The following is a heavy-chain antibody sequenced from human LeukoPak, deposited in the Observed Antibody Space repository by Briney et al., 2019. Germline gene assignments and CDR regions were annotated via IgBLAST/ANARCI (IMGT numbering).Heavy chain of an antibody. CDR2: ISAYNGNT. Sequence: ASVKVSCKASGYTFTSYGISWVRQAPGQGLEWMGWISAYNGNTNYAQKLQGRVTMTTGTSTSTAYMELRSLRSDDTAVYYCAKDNDFWSGLDIWGQGTMVTVSS. CDR3: AKDNDFWSGLDI. D-gene: IGHD3-3*01. V-gene: IGHV1-18*01. CDR1: GYTFTSYG. J-gene: IGHJ3*02.